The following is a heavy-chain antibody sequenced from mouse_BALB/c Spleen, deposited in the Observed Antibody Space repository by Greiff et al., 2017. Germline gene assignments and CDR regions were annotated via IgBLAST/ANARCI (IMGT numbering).Heavy chain of an antibody. CDR2: IYPGSGNT. CDR3: ARGILRTLFAY. Sequence: QVQLQQSGAELARPGASVKLSCKASGYTFTDYYINWVKQRTGQGLEWIGEIYPGSGNTYYNEKFKGKATLTADKSSSTAYMQLSSLTSEDSAVYFCARGILRTLFAYWGQGTLVTVSA. CDR1: GYTFTDYY. D-gene: IGHD1-1*01. V-gene: IGHV1-77*01. J-gene: IGHJ3*01.